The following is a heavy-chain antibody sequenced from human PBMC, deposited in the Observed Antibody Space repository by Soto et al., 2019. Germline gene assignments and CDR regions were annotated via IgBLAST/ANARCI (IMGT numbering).Heavy chain of an antibody. J-gene: IGHJ4*02. CDR3: AKARSGWHYDY. CDR1: GFTFSSYS. V-gene: IGHV3-23*01. Sequence: LRLSCAASGFTFSSYSMTWVRQAPGKGLEWVSAISGGGGTTFYADSVKGRFTISRDNSKNTLYLQMNSLRAEDTAVYYCAKARSGWHYDYWGQGAPVTVSS. D-gene: IGHD6-19*01. CDR2: ISGGGGTT.